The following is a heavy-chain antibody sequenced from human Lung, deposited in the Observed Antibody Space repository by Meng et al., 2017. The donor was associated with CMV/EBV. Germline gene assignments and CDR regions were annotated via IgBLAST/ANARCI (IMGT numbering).Heavy chain of an antibody. CDR1: GDSITNHNW. CDR2: IPHRGSS. Sequence: QVRVRESGPALVKPSDTLSLTCAVSGDSITNHNWWAWVRQPPGKGLEWIGEIPHRGSSAYNPSLKSRVSMSIDKSKNQFSLKLTSVTAADTAVYHCLRRSGGSVWGQGTLVTVSS. J-gene: IGHJ1*01. D-gene: IGHD3-10*01. V-gene: IGHV4-4*02. CDR3: LRRSGGSV.